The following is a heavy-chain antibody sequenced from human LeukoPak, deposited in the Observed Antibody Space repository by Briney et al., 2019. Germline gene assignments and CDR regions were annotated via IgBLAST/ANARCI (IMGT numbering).Heavy chain of an antibody. D-gene: IGHD5-12*01. V-gene: IGHV3-48*03. CDR3: ARLSGSYSDY. Sequence: PGGPLRLSCAASGFIFSSYEMNWVRQAPGKGLEWVSYISSSGHTIYYADSVKGRFTISRDNAKNSLYLQMNSLRAEDTAVYYCARLSGSYSDYWGQGTLVTVSS. CDR2: ISSSGHTI. J-gene: IGHJ4*02. CDR1: GFIFSSYE.